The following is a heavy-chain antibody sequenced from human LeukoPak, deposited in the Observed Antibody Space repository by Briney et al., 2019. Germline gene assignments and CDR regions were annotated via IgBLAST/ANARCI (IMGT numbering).Heavy chain of an antibody. J-gene: IGHJ4*02. D-gene: IGHD3-10*01. CDR2: IMYSGST. V-gene: IGHV4-59*01. Sequence: SETLSLACSVSGDSISPYYWSWIRQSPEKGLEWIGYIMYSGSTNYNPSLKSRITISIDPSKKQFSLNLTSVTAADTAVYYCARGMVRGAAYDYWGQGTLVTVSS. CDR1: GDSISPYY. CDR3: ARGMVRGAAYDY.